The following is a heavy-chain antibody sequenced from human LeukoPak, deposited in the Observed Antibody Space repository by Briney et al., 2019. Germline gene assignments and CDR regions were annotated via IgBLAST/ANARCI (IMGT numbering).Heavy chain of an antibody. CDR2: ISRNGGIR. CDR1: GFIFSTYD. V-gene: IGHV3-30-3*01. CDR3: ARHFTTGSIDH. J-gene: IGHJ4*02. Sequence: PGTSLRLSCAASGFIFSTYDMHWVRQAPGKGLEWVAGISRNGGIRYHADSVKGRFTISRDNSKDTLYLQMNSLRAGDTAVYYCARHFTTGSIDHWGQGNLITVSS. D-gene: IGHD3-9*01.